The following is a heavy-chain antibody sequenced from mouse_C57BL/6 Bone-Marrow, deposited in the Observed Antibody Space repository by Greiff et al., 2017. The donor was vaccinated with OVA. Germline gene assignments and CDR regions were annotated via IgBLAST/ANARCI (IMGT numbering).Heavy chain of an antibody. V-gene: IGHV1-54*01. CDR2: INPGSGGT. Sequence: QVQLQQSGAELVRPGTSVKVSCTASGYAFTNYLIEWVKQRPGQGLEWIGVINPGSGGTNYNEKFKGKATLTADKSSSTAYMQLSSLTSEDSAVYFCARLWNYYGSSLDYWGQGTTLTVSS. CDR3: ARLWNYYGSSLDY. CDR1: GYAFTNYL. D-gene: IGHD1-1*01. J-gene: IGHJ2*01.